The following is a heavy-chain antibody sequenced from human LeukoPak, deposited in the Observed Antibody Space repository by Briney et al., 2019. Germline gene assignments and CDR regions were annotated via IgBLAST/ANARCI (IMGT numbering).Heavy chain of an antibody. CDR1: GFTLSSYW. D-gene: IGHD6-13*01. V-gene: IGHV3-74*01. CDR2: INSDGSST. J-gene: IGHJ4*02. Sequence: GGSLTLSCAASGFTLSSYWMHWVRQAPGKGLVWVSRINSDGSSTTYADYVKGRFTISRDNGKNTLYLQMNSLRAEDTAVYYCARGGSRTYFDYWGQGTLVTVSS. CDR3: ARGGSRTYFDY.